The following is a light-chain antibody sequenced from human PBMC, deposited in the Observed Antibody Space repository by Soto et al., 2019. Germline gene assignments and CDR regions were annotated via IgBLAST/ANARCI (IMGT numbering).Light chain of an antibody. J-gene: IGLJ1*01. CDR2: EVN. CDR1: SSDVGGYNY. V-gene: IGLV2-8*01. Sequence: QSVLTQPPSASGSPGQSVAISCTGTSSDVGGYNYVSWYQQHPGKAPKLMIYEVNKRPSGVPDRFSGSKSGNMASLTISGLQAEDEADYYCISYTGSSTSYVFGSGTKVTVL. CDR3: ISYTGSSTSYV.